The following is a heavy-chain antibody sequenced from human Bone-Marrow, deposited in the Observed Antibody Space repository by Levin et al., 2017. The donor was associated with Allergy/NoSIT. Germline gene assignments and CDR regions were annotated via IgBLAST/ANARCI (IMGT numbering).Heavy chain of an antibody. CDR1: GGSISDNHW. CDR2: IFHTGSA. D-gene: IGHD2-15*01. CDR3: ARLTWWGARAATNFEYPPYYYYMDV. V-gene: IGHV4-4*02. J-gene: IGHJ6*03. Sequence: KPSETLSLTCDVSGGSISDNHWWGWVRQPPGKALEWIGEIFHTGSAKYNSSLKSRVAISVDKSQNQFSLRLSSVTAADTAMYYCARLTWWGARAATNFEYPPYYYYMDVWGKGTTVTVSS.